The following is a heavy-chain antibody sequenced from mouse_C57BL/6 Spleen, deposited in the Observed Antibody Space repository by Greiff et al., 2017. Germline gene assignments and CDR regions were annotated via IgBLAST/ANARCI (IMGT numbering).Heavy chain of an antibody. J-gene: IGHJ2*01. V-gene: IGHV1-76*01. Sequence: QVQLQQSGAELVRPGASVKLSCKASGYTFTDYYINWVKQRPGQGLEWIARIYPGSGNTYYNEKFKGKATLTAEKSSSTAYMQLSSLTSEDSAVYFCATTMVTTSYFDYWGQGTTLTVSS. CDR3: ATTMVTTSYFDY. CDR1: GYTFTDYY. CDR2: IYPGSGNT. D-gene: IGHD2-2*01.